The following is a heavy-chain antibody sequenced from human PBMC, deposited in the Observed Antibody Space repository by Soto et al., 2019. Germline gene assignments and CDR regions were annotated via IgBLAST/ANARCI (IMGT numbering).Heavy chain of an antibody. Sequence: QVLLQESGPGLVQPSGTLSLSCAVSGGSVSSSFFWGWVRQPPGKGLEWIGDIFHSGSVNYNPSLKSRVTTSIDKSNNQFSLELNSVTTADTAVYYCARSFGWYAIDYWGQGTLVIVSS. J-gene: IGHJ4*02. CDR1: GGSVSSSFF. D-gene: IGHD6-19*01. CDR2: IFHSGSV. CDR3: ARSFGWYAIDY. V-gene: IGHV4-4*02.